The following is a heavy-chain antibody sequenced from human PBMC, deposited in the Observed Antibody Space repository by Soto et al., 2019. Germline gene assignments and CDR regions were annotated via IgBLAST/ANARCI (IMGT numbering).Heavy chain of an antibody. CDR2: ISGSGGST. Sequence: GGSLRLSCAASGFTFSSYAMSWVRQAPGKGLEWVSAISGSGGSTYYADSVKGRFTISRDNSKNTLYLQMNSLRAEDTAVYYCAKWGRGVPGIAVAAHYYYYGMDVWGQGTTVTVSS. J-gene: IGHJ6*02. V-gene: IGHV3-23*01. D-gene: IGHD6-19*01. CDR3: AKWGRGVPGIAVAAHYYYYGMDV. CDR1: GFTFSSYA.